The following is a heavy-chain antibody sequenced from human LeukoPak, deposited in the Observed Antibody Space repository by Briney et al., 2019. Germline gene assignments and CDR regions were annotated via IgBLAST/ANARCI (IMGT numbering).Heavy chain of an antibody. CDR2: MLDTVTT. J-gene: IGHJ4*02. V-gene: IGHV4-59*11. CDR1: GGSMNSHY. Sequence: PSETLSLTCTVSGGSMNSHYWSWIQQPPGKGLEWIGYMLDTVTTKDNPSLKSRFTLSADTSKNQFSLRLTSVTAADTAVCYCATIKRGNIYGYFDFWGQGILVTVSS. CDR3: ATIKRGNIYGYFDF. D-gene: IGHD5-18*01.